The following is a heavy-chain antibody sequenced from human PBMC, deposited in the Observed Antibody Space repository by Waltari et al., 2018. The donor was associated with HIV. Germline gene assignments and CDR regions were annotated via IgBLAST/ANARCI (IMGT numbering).Heavy chain of an antibody. CDR1: GGTISSYY. Sequence: QVQLTESGPGLVKPAETLSLSCTGPGGTISSYYWSWMRQAPGKGLEWIGYIYSSGSTNYNPSLKRRVTISVDTSKNPFSLTLSSVTAADPAMYYCARVSYAILTGFYYYGMDVWGQGTTVTVSS. CDR2: IYSSGST. D-gene: IGHD3-9*01. CDR3: ARVSYAILTGFYYYGMDV. J-gene: IGHJ6*02. V-gene: IGHV4-59*01.